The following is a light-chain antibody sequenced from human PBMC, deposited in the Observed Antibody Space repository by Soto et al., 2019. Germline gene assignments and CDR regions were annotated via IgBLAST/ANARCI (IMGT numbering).Light chain of an antibody. CDR3: QQYGRSPLT. CDR2: GVS. Sequence: EIGLTQSAGTVSLYPTERATLSWWASQSVDYDYLAWYQQKPGQAPRRLIYGVSTRAAGISDRFSGSGYGTDFNLTISRLEPEDLAVYHGQQYGRSPLTFGGGTKVDIK. V-gene: IGKV3-20*01. CDR1: QSVDYDY. J-gene: IGKJ4*01.